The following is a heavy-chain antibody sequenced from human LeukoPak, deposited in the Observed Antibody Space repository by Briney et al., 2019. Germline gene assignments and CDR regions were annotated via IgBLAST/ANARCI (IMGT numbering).Heavy chain of an antibody. D-gene: IGHD3-10*01. Sequence: GRSLRLSCAASGFTFSSYGMHWVRQAPGKGLERVAVISYDGSNKYYADSVKGRFTISRDNSKNTLYLQMNSLRAEDTAVYYCAKVGNGSGSYYADYWGQGTLVTVSS. CDR2: ISYDGSNK. CDR1: GFTFSSYG. V-gene: IGHV3-30*18. CDR3: AKVGNGSGSYYADY. J-gene: IGHJ4*02.